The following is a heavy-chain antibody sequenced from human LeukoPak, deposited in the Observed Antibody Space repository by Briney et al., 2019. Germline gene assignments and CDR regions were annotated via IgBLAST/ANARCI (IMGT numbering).Heavy chain of an antibody. J-gene: IGHJ6*03. Sequence: ASVKVSCKASGYTFTMYYIHLVRQAPGQGLEWMGMINPSDGATTYAQRFQGRVTMTRDMSTTTVHMDQRSLRSEDTAVYSCAREQSGGLSGHLGGLFASYYTYYYMDVWGRGTTVTVSS. D-gene: IGHD3-16*01. V-gene: IGHV1-46*01. CDR3: AREQSGGLSGHLGGLFASYYTYYYMDV. CDR1: GYTFTMYY. CDR2: INPSDGAT.